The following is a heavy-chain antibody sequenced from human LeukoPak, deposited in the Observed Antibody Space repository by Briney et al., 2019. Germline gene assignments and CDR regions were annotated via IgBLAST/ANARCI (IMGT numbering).Heavy chain of an antibody. V-gene: IGHV3-53*01. CDR3: AREDGYSSSWYSDY. J-gene: IGHJ4*02. CDR2: IYKVGNT. D-gene: IGHD6-13*01. Sequence: PGGSLRLSCAASGFTVSNNYMSWVRQAPGYGLEWVSVIYKVGNTFYADSVKGRFTISRDNAKNSLYLQMNSLRAEDTAVYYCAREDGYSSSWYSDYWGQGTLVTVSS. CDR1: GFTVSNNY.